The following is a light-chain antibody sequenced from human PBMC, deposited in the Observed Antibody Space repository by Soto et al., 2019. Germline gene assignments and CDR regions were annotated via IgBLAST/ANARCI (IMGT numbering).Light chain of an antibody. V-gene: IGLV2-14*01. J-gene: IGLJ1*01. CDR1: SSDTAGYNY. CDR3: SSYTTSNTPLYV. Sequence: QSVLTQPASVSGSPGQSITISCTVTSSDTAGYNYVSWYQQHPGKAPKLMIYEVSNRPSGVSNRFSGSQSGNTASLTISGLQAEDEANYYCSSYTTSNTPLYVFGTGTKVTVL. CDR2: EVS.